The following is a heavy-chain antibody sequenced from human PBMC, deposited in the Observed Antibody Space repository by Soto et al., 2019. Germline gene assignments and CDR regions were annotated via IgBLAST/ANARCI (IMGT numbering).Heavy chain of an antibody. Sequence: EVHLVESGGGLVQPGGSLRLSCATSGFTFRSYWMTWVRQAPGKGLEWVASIKQDGSEDHYVDSVTGRFTISRDNAENSLYLQMNSLKVDDTAVYYCARDPGRRFDYWGPGTLVTVSS. CDR2: IKQDGSED. J-gene: IGHJ4*02. CDR3: ARDPGRRFDY. V-gene: IGHV3-7*03. D-gene: IGHD1-1*01. CDR1: GFTFRSYW.